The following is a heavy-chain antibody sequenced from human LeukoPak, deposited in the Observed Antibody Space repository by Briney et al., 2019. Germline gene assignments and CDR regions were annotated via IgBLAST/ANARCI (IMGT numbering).Heavy chain of an antibody. Sequence: TLSLTCTVSGGSISSYYWSWIRQPPGKALEWLALIYWDDDKRYSPSLKSRLTITKDTSKNQVVLTMTNMDPVDTATYYCAQTPVSGWQQAYYFDYWGQGTLVTVSS. CDR1: GGSISSYYW. V-gene: IGHV2-5*08. CDR2: IYWDDDK. D-gene: IGHD6-13*01. CDR3: AQTPVSGWQQAYYFDY. J-gene: IGHJ4*02.